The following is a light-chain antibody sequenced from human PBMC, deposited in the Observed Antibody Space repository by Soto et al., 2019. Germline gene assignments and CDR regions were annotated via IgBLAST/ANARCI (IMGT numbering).Light chain of an antibody. CDR3: QVWDSSSEHAV. CDR2: YDS. V-gene: IGLV3-21*04. Sequence: SYELTQPPSVSVAPGQTARITCGGNNIGSKSVHWYQQKPGQAPVLVIYYDSDRPSGIPERFSGSNSGNTATLTISRVEAGDEADYYCQVWDSSSEHAVFGGGTQLTVL. CDR1: NIGSKS. J-gene: IGLJ7*01.